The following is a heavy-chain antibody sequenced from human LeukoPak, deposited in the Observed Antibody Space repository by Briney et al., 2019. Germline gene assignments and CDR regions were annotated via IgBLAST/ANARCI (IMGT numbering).Heavy chain of an antibody. CDR3: ASLTAGSGYSYSFDY. Sequence: ASVKVSCKASGYTFTSYYMHWVRQSPGQGREWMGIINPSGGSTSYAQKFQGRVTMTRDTSTSTVYMELSSLRSEDTAVYYCASLTAGSGYSYSFDYWGQGTLVTVSS. CDR1: GYTFTSYY. J-gene: IGHJ4*02. V-gene: IGHV1-46*01. D-gene: IGHD5-18*01. CDR2: INPSGGST.